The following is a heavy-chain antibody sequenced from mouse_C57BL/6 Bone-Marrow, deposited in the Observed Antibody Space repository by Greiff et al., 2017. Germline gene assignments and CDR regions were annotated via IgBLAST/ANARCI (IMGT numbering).Heavy chain of an antibody. V-gene: IGHV10-3*01. D-gene: IGHD1-1*01. CDR2: IRSKSSNYAT. CDR1: GFTFNTYA. CDR3: VSYSSYDWYFDV. J-gene: IGHJ1*03. Sequence: DVMLVESGGGLVQPKGSLKLSCAASGFTFNTYAMHWVRQAPGKGLEWVARIRSKSSNYATYYADSVKDRFTISRDDSQSMLYLQMNHLKTEDTAMYYCVSYSSYDWYFDVWGTGTTVTVSS.